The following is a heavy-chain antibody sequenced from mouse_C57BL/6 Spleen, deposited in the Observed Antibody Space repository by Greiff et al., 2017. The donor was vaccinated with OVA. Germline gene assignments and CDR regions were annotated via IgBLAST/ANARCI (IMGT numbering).Heavy chain of an antibody. CDR3: ARQNYYGSSYYYAMDY. CDR1: GFTFSSYG. D-gene: IGHD1-1*01. CDR2: ISSGGSYT. J-gene: IGHJ4*01. V-gene: IGHV5-6*01. Sequence: EVQGVESGGDLVKPGGSLKLSCAASGFTFSSYGMSLVRQTPDKRLGWVATISSGGSYTYCPDSVKGRFTISRDNAKNTLYLHMSSLKDEDTAMYYCARQNYYGSSYYYAMDYWGQGTSVTVSS.